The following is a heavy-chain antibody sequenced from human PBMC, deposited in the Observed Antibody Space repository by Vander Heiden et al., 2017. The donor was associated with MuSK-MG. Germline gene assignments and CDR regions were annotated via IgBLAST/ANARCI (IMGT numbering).Heavy chain of an antibody. J-gene: IGHJ4*02. V-gene: IGHV3-7*01. Sequence: EVQLVESGGGLVQPGGSLRLSWAASGFPFSSHWRSWVRQAPGKGLEWVANIKQDGSERYYVDSVKGRFTISSDNAKNSLYLQMNSLRAEDTALYYCARGSGYCSGGSCYPYYFDYWGQGTLVTVSS. D-gene: IGHD2-15*01. CDR2: IKQDGSER. CDR3: ARGSGYCSGGSCYPYYFDY. CDR1: GFPFSSHW.